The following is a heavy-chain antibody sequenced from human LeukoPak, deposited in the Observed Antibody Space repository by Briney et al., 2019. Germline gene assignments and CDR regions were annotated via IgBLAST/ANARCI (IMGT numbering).Heavy chain of an antibody. CDR3: ARQITVAGEWAFHI. J-gene: IGHJ3*02. CDR1: GGSISSYS. CDR2: TYYSGST. V-gene: IGHV4-59*04. Sequence: PSETLSLTCTVSGGSISSYSRSWIRQPPGKGLEWIESTYYSGSTYYSPSLKSRVTIYADTSKNQFSLKLSSVTAADTAMYYCARQITVAGEWAFHIWGQGPMVTVSS. D-gene: IGHD6-19*01.